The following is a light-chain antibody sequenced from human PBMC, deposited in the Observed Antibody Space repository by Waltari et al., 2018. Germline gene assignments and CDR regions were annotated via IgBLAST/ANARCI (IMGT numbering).Light chain of an antibody. CDR1: RSVTNN. Sequence: EIVMTQYPATLSVSPGDRATLSCRASRSVTNNLAWYQQKPGQAPRLLIYGASTRATGIPARFSGSGSGTEFTLTISSLQSEDFAVYYCHQYDNWYTFGQGTKLEIK. V-gene: IGKV3D-15*01. CDR3: HQYDNWYT. J-gene: IGKJ2*01. CDR2: GAS.